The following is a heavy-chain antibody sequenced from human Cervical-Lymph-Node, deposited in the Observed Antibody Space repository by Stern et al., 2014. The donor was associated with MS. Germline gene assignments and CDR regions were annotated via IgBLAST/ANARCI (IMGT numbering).Heavy chain of an antibody. CDR1: GFTFSSYG. CDR3: ARDPGYGSGIGYYYYGMDV. CDR2: IWYDGSNK. J-gene: IGHJ6*02. V-gene: IGHV3-33*01. D-gene: IGHD3-10*01. Sequence: VQLLESGGGVVQPGRSLRLSCAASGFTFSSYGMHWVRQAPGKGLEWVAVIWYDGSNKYYADSVKGRFTISRDNSKNTLYLQMNSLRAEDAAVYYCARDPGYGSGIGYYYYGMDVWGQGTTVTVSS.